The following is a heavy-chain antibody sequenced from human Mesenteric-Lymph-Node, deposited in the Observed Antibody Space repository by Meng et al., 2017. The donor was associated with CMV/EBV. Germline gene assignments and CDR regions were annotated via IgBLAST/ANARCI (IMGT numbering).Heavy chain of an antibody. V-gene: IGHV1-2*06. J-gene: IGHJ4*02. Sequence: ASGYTFTGNYMHWVRQAPGQGLEWMGRINPNSGGTTYAQKFQGRVKMTRDTSISTAYMELSRLTSDDTTVYYCARGGVLAASGSHDYWGQGTLVTVSS. CDR2: INPNSGGT. CDR1: GYTFTGNY. CDR3: ARGGVLAASGSHDY. D-gene: IGHD6-13*01.